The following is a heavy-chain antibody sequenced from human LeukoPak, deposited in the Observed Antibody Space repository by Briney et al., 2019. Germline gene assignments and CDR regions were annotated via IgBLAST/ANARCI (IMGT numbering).Heavy chain of an antibody. D-gene: IGHD6-6*01. CDR3: VREYSSSSGRAFDM. V-gene: IGHV3-74*01. Sequence: PGGSLRLSCAASGVTFSSHAMNWVRQAPGKGLEWVSRISTDGSSTNSADSVKGRLTISRDNAKNTLYLQMNSLRAEDTAVYYCVREYSSSSGRAFDMWGQGTMVTVSP. J-gene: IGHJ3*02. CDR1: GVTFSSHA. CDR2: ISTDGSST.